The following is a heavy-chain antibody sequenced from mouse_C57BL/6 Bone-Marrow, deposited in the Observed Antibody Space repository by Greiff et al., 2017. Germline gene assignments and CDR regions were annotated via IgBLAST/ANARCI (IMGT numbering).Heavy chain of an antibody. D-gene: IGHD4-1*01. Sequence: VQLQQPGAELVKPGASVKLSCKASGYTFTSYWMHWVKQRPGQGLEWIGMIHPNSGSTNYNEKFKSKATLTVDKSSSTAYMQLSSLTSGDSAVYYCARPGAEGYYYAMDYWGQGTSVTVSS. J-gene: IGHJ4*01. CDR2: IHPNSGST. V-gene: IGHV1-64*01. CDR3: ARPGAEGYYYAMDY. CDR1: GYTFTSYW.